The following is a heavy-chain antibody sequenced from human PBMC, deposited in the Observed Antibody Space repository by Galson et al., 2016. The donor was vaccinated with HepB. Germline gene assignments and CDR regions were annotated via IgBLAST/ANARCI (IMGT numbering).Heavy chain of an antibody. CDR2: IDPSDSYT. Sequence: QSGAEVKKPGESLRISCKGSGYSFTNYWISWVRQMPGKGLEWMGRIDPSDSYTKYSPSFQGHVTISVDNSISTAYLQLTSLKAPDTAMYYCARQNMIRDGGFIVPYWYYDLWGRGTLVTVSS. CDR3: ARQNMIRDGGFIVPYWYYDL. D-gene: IGHD3-16*02. V-gene: IGHV5-10-1*01. CDR1: GYSFTNYW. J-gene: IGHJ2*01.